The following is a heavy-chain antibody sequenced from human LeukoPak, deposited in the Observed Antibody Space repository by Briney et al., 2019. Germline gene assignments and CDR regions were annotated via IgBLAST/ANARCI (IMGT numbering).Heavy chain of an antibody. CDR2: TYYRSKWYN. J-gene: IGHJ6*02. V-gene: IGHV6-1*01. Sequence: SQTLSLTCDISGDSVSSNSATWNWIRQSPSRGLEWLGRTYYRSKWYNDYAVSVKSRITINPDTSKNQFSLQLNSVTPEDTAVYYCARGLEYQLLYRDYGMDVWGQGTTVTVSS. D-gene: IGHD2-2*02. CDR1: GDSVSSNSAT. CDR3: ARGLEYQLLYRDYGMDV.